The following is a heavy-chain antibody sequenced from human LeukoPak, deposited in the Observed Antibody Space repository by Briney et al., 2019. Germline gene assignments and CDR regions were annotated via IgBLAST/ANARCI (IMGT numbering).Heavy chain of an antibody. Sequence: PDTLSLTCTLSGGSISRYYWSWIRQPAGKGLEWIGRIYTSGSTNYNPSLKSRVTMSVDTSKNQFSLKLSSVTAADTAVYYCVRDPPGGALDYWGQGTLLTVSS. V-gene: IGHV4-4*07. CDR2: IYTSGST. D-gene: IGHD3-10*01. J-gene: IGHJ4*02. CDR1: GGSISRYY. CDR3: VRDPPGGALDY.